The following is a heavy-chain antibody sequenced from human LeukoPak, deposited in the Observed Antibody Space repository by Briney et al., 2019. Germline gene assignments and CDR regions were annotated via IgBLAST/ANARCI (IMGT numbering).Heavy chain of an antibody. Sequence: PGGSLRLSCAASGFTFSSYGMHWVRQAPGKGLEWVAVISYDGSNKYYADSVKGRFTISRDNSKNTLYLQMNSLRSEDTAVYYCARNVGIGYAFDIWGQGTMVTVSS. CDR1: GFTFSSYG. V-gene: IGHV3-30*03. J-gene: IGHJ3*02. CDR2: ISYDGSNK. D-gene: IGHD1-1*01. CDR3: ARNVGIGYAFDI.